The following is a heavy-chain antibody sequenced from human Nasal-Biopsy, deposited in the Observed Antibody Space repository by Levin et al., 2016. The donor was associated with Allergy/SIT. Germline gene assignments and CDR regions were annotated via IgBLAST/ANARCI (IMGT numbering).Heavy chain of an antibody. CDR1: GFTFGRYN. J-gene: IGHJ5*02. Sequence: GGSLRLSCVGSGFTFGRYNMNWVRQAPGKGLEWVSFISGTGTTKYYADSVKGRFSISRDNANNSMYLQMNSLRVEDTAVYHCARDGEAVFGRGSWVDPWGQGVLVTVAS. CDR2: ISGTGTTK. V-gene: IGHV3-48*01. CDR3: ARDGEAVFGRGSWVDP. D-gene: IGHD2-21*01.